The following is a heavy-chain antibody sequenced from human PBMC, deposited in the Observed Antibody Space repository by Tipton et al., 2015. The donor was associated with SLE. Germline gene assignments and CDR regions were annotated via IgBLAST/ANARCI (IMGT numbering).Heavy chain of an antibody. Sequence: TLSLTCTVSGGSISSYYWSWIRQPPGKGLEWIGYIYTSGSTNYSPSLKSRVTISVDTSKNQFSLKLSSVTAADTAVYYCARVPPVGYDSSGYYPFDYWGQGTLVTVSS. V-gene: IGHV4-4*09. CDR3: ARVPPVGYDSSGYYPFDY. CDR1: GGSISSYY. J-gene: IGHJ4*02. CDR2: IYTSGST. D-gene: IGHD3-22*01.